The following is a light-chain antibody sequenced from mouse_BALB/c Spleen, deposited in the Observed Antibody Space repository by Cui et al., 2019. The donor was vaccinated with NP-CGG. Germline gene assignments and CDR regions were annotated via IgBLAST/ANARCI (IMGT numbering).Light chain of an antibody. Sequence: QAVVTQESALTTSPGETVTLTCRSSTGAVTTSNYANWVQEKPDHLFTGLIGGTNNRVPGVAARFSGSQIGDKAALTITGAQTEDEAIYFCALWYSNHWVFGGGTKLTVL. CDR1: TGAVTTSNY. V-gene: IGLV1*01. CDR2: GTN. CDR3: ALWYSNHWV. J-gene: IGLJ1*01.